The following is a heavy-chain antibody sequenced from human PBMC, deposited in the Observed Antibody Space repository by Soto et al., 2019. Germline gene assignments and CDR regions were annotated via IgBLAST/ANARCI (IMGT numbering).Heavy chain of an antibody. Sequence: QVQLVQSGAEVKKPGSSVKVSCKASGGTFSSYTISWVRQAPGQGLEWMGRIIPILGIANYAQKFQGRVTITADKSTSTAYMELRSLRSEDTAVYYCAREVETTVTPYYFDYWGQGTLVTVSS. CDR1: GGTFSSYT. D-gene: IGHD4-17*01. V-gene: IGHV1-69*08. CDR3: AREVETTVTPYYFDY. CDR2: IIPILGIA. J-gene: IGHJ4*02.